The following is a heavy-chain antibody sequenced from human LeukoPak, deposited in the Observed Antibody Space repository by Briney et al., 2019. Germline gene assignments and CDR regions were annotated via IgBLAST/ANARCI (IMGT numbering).Heavy chain of an antibody. V-gene: IGHV3-11*04. Sequence: GGSLRLSCAASGFTFSDYYMSWIRQAPGKGLEWVSYISSSGSTIYYADSVKGRFTISRDNSKNTLYLQMNSLRAEDTAVYYCARARGAMMPHDAFDIWGQGTMVTVSS. D-gene: IGHD3-16*01. CDR1: GFTFSDYY. CDR2: ISSSGSTI. J-gene: IGHJ3*02. CDR3: ARARGAMMPHDAFDI.